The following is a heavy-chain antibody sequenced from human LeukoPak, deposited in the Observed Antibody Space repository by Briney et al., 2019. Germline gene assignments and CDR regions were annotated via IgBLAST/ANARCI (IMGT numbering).Heavy chain of an antibody. V-gene: IGHV3-21*01. J-gene: IGHJ5*02. CDR2: ISDDGKYI. Sequence: PGGSLRLSCAASGFTFNTYAMSWVRQAPGKGLEWVSSISDDGKYIYYADSVKGRFSISRDNAKSSLYLQMNSLRAEDTAVYYCARALKGPENWFDPWGQGTLVTVSS. CDR1: GFTFNTYA. CDR3: ARALKGPENWFDP.